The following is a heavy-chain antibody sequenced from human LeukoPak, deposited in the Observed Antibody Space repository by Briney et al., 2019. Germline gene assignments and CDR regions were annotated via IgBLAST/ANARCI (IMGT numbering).Heavy chain of an antibody. J-gene: IGHJ2*01. Sequence: SETLSLTCAVSGYSISSGYYWGWIRQPPGKGLEWIGSIYHSGSTYYNPSLKSRVTISVDTSKNQFSLKLSSVTAAHTAVYYCARPGYCSGGSCYLHWYFDLWGRGTLVTVSS. V-gene: IGHV4-38-2*01. CDR3: ARPGYCSGGSCYLHWYFDL. CDR1: GYSISSGYY. D-gene: IGHD2-15*01. CDR2: IYHSGST.